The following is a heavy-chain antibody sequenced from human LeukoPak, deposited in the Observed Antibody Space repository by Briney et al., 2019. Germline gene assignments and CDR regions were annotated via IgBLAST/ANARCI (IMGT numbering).Heavy chain of an antibody. CDR2: ISDSGGST. CDR3: AKDQYYDSRGFYWFYP. D-gene: IGHD3-22*01. J-gene: IGHJ5*02. CDR1: GFTFSSYA. V-gene: IGHV3-23*01. Sequence: GGSLRLSCAASGFTFSSYAMSWVRQAPGKGLEWVSAISDSGGSTYYADSVKGRFTISRDNSKNTLYLQMNSLRAEDTAVYYCAKDQYYDSRGFYWFYPWGQGTLVTVSS.